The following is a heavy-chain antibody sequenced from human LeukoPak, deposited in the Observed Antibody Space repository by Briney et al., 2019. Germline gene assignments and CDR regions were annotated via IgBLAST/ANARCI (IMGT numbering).Heavy chain of an antibody. J-gene: IGHJ4*02. V-gene: IGHV7-4-1*02. CDR3: ARGDSSGYYGNFDY. CDR2: INTNTGSP. CDR1: GYSFTNNA. D-gene: IGHD3-22*01. Sequence: GASVKVSCKASGYSFTNNAMSWVRQAPGQGLEYMGWINTNTGSPTYAQGFTGHFVFSLDTSVSTAYLQISSLKAGDTAVYYCARGDSSGYYGNFDYWGQGTLVTVSS.